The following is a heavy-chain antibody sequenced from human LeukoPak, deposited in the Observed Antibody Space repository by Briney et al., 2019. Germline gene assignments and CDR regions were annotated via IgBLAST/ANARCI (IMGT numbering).Heavy chain of an antibody. CDR3: AKEMGEMSAPTPFDF. CDR1: GFTFSSYG. CDR2: IWYDGSNK. J-gene: IGHJ3*01. Sequence: GGSLRLSCAASGFTFSSYGMHWVRQAPGKGLEWVAVIWYDGSNKYYADSVKGRFTISRDNSKNTLYLQMNSLRAEDTAVYYCAKEMGEMSAPTPFDFWGQGTMVTVSS. V-gene: IGHV3-30*02. D-gene: IGHD5-24*01.